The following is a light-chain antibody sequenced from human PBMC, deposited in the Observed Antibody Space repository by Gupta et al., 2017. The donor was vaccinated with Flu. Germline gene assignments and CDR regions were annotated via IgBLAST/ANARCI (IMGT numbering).Light chain of an antibody. CDR2: TKN. Sequence: VTTSCAGSSSNIGSNTVNGYQQLPRTAPKLLIYTKNQRPSGVPDRFSGSKSDASAALAISGLQSEDEADYYCASWDDSLNGGVFGGGTKLTVL. J-gene: IGLJ3*02. CDR1: SSNIGSNT. V-gene: IGLV1-44*01. CDR3: ASWDDSLNGGV.